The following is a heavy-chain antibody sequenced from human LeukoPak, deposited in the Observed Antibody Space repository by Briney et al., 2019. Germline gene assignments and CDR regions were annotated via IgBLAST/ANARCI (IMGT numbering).Heavy chain of an antibody. D-gene: IGHD1-1*01. J-gene: IGHJ4*02. Sequence: PGGSLRLSCAASGFTFSSYWMHWVRQAPGRGPVWVSRINTDGSSTNYADSVKGRFTISRDNAKNTLYLQMNSLRAEDSAVYYCGTGPRNDGEDDWGQGTLVTVSS. CDR1: GFTFSSYW. CDR3: GTGPRNDGEDD. V-gene: IGHV3-74*01. CDR2: INTDGSST.